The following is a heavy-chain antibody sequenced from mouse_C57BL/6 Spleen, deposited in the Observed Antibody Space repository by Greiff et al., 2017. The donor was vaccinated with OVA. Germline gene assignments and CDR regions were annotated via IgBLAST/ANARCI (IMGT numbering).Heavy chain of an antibody. CDR1: GYTFTSYW. CDR3: AGRDSSGYDAMDY. J-gene: IGHJ4*01. Sequence: QVQLKESGADLAQPGASVTLSCKASGYTFTSYWMHWVKQRPGQGLEWIGYINPSSGYTKYNQKFKDQATLTADKSSSIAYMQLSSLTYEDSAGDYGAGRDSSGYDAMDYWGQGTSVTVSS. CDR2: INPSSGYT. D-gene: IGHD3-2*02. V-gene: IGHV1-7*01.